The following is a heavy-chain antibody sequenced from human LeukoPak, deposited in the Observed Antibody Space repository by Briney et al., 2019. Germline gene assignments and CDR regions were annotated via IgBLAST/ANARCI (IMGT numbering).Heavy chain of an antibody. V-gene: IGHV4-34*01. D-gene: IGHD5-12*01. Sequence: SETLSLTCAVSGGSFSGYYWSWIRQPPGKGLEWIGEISHSGSTNYSPSLKSRVTLAVDTSKNQFSLNLSSVTAADTVVDYCARALVRATMVWYFDLWGRGTLVTVSS. CDR3: ARALVRATMVWYFDL. CDR2: ISHSGST. J-gene: IGHJ2*01. CDR1: GGSFSGYY.